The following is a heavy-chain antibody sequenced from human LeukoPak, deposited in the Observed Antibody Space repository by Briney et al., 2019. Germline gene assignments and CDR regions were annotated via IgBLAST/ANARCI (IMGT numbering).Heavy chain of an antibody. J-gene: IGHJ3*02. CDR3: ARDGGSGWYWGSAFDI. D-gene: IGHD6-19*01. V-gene: IGHV6-1*01. CDR1: GDSVSSNSAA. Sequence: SQTPSLTCAISGDSVSSNSAAWNWIRQSPSRGLEWLGRTYYRSKWYNDYAVSVKSRITINPDTSKNQFSLQLNSVTPEDTAVYYCARDGGSGWYWGSAFDIWGQGTMVTVSS. CDR2: TYYRSKWYN.